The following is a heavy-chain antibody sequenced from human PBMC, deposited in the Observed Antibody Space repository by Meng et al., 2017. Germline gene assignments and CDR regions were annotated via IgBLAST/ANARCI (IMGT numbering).Heavy chain of an antibody. D-gene: IGHD4-11*01. CDR2: IYPGDSDT. Sequence: GESLKISCKGSGYSFTSYWIGWVRQMPGKGLEWMGIIYPGDSDTRYSSSFQGQVTISADKSISTAYLQWSSLKASDTAMYYCARRISTVTTGNYYYGMDVWGQGTTVTVSS. CDR3: ARRISTVTTGNYYYGMDV. CDR1: GYSFTSYW. V-gene: IGHV5-51*01. J-gene: IGHJ6*02.